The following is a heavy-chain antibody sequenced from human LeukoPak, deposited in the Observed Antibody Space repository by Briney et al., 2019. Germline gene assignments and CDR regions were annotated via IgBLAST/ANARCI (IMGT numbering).Heavy chain of an antibody. V-gene: IGHV3-20*04. Sequence: PGGSLRLSCAASGFTFGDYGMSWVRQAPGKGLEWVSGINWNGGSTGYADSVRGRFTISRDNAKNSLYLQMNSLRAEDTALYYCARDETSGYYFPGYWGQGTLVTVSS. CDR1: GFTFGDYG. CDR3: ARDETSGYYFPGY. J-gene: IGHJ4*02. D-gene: IGHD3-22*01. CDR2: INWNGGST.